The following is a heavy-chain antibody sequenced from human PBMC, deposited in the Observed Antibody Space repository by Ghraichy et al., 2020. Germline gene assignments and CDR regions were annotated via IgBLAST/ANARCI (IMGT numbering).Heavy chain of an antibody. CDR2: ISSSSSYI. V-gene: IGHV3-21*01. D-gene: IGHD6-13*01. CDR3: ARGIAAAGIDY. J-gene: IGHJ4*02. Sequence: GGSLRLSCAASGFTFSSCSMNWVRQAPGKGLEWVSSISSSSSYIYYADSVKGRFTISRDNAKNSLYLQMNSLRAEDTAVYYCARGIAAAGIDYWGQGTLVTVSS. CDR1: GFTFSSCS.